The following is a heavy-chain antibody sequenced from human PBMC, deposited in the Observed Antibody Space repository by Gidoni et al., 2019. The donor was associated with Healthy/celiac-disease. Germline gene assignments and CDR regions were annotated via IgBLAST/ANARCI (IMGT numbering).Heavy chain of an antibody. CDR1: GGTFSSYA. CDR3: ARESGGIVGYFDY. Sequence: QVQLVQSGPEVKKPGSSVKVSCKASGGTFSSYAISWVQQAPGQGLEWMGGIITIFGTANYAQKFQGRVTITADEYTSTAYMELGSLRSEDTAVYYCARESGGIVGYFDYWGQGTLVTVSS. CDR2: IITIFGTA. V-gene: IGHV1-69*01. J-gene: IGHJ4*02. D-gene: IGHD2-15*01.